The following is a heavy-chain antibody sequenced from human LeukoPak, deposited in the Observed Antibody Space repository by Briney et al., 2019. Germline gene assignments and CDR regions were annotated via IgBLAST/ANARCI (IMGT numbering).Heavy chain of an antibody. Sequence: GGSLRLSRAASGFTSCSYAISWARQGRGQGLEWSSASSGSGVSTYYADSEKRLFTISRDNSKNTLYLQMNSLRAEDTAVYFCFKAQDSIRDFDWLPFDYWGQGTLVTVSS. CDR2: SSGSGVST. V-gene: IGHV3-23*01. D-gene: IGHD3-9*01. J-gene: IGHJ4*02. CDR1: GFTSCSYA. CDR3: FKAQDSIRDFDWLPFDY.